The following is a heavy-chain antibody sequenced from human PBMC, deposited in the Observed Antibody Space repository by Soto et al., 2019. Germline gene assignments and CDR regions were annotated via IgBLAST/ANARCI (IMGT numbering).Heavy chain of an antibody. V-gene: IGHV1-69*02. CDR2: IIPILGIA. CDR1: GGTFSSYT. CDR3: ARGGEPIDY. J-gene: IGHJ4*02. Sequence: GASVKVSCKASGGTFSSYTISRVRQAPGQGLEWMGRIIPILGIANYAQKFQGRVTITADKSTSTAYMELSSLGSDDTAVYYCARGGEPIDYCGEGTLVTXSS. D-gene: IGHD3-16*01.